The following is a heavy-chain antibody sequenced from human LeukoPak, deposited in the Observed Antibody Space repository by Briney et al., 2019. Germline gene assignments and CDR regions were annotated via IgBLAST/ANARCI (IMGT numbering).Heavy chain of an antibody. CDR2: IFYSGST. CDR3: ARGKAGTEDY. J-gene: IGHJ4*02. Sequence: PSETLSLTCTVSGGSITTYYWSWNRQPPGKGLEWIGFIFYSGSTNYNPSLKSRVTISVDTSKNQFSLKLSSVTAADTAVYYCARGKAGTEDYWGQGTLVTVSS. CDR1: GGSITTYY. V-gene: IGHV4-59*01. D-gene: IGHD6-13*01.